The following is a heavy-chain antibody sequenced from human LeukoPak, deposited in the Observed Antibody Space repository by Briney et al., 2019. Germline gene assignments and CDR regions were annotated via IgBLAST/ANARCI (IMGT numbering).Heavy chain of an antibody. CDR2: IYYSGST. D-gene: IGHD6-6*01. CDR3: ARLYSSSSEPLDY. Sequence: SETLSLTCTVSGGSISSYYWSWIRQPPGKGLEWIGYIYYSGSTNCNPSLKSRVTISVDTSKNQFSLKLSSVTAADTAVYYCARLYSSSSEPLDYWGQGTLVTVSS. CDR1: GGSISSYY. J-gene: IGHJ4*02. V-gene: IGHV4-59*08.